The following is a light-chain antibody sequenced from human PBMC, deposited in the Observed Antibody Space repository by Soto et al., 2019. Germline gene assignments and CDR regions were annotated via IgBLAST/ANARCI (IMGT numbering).Light chain of an antibody. CDR1: QSINRN. CDR3: QQRNTWPPIT. CDR2: GAS. J-gene: IGKJ5*01. Sequence: EIIMTQSPATLSVSPGERATLSCRASQSINRNLAWYQQKPGQAPRLLFYGASSRSTGVPDRFSVSGSGTDFTLTISRLEPEDFAVYYCQQRNTWPPITFGQGTRLEIK. V-gene: IGKV3D-15*01.